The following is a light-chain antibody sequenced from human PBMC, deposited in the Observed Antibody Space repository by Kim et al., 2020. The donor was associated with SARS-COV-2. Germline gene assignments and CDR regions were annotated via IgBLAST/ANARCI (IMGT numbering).Light chain of an antibody. Sequence: SPGERATLSCRASQSISSSYLAWYQQKPGQAPRLLIYGASSRAAGIPDRFRGSGSGTDFTLTISRLEPEDFAVYYCQQHGNAPLTFGGGTKVDIK. CDR1: QSISSSY. CDR2: GAS. J-gene: IGKJ4*01. CDR3: QQHGNAPLT. V-gene: IGKV3-20*01.